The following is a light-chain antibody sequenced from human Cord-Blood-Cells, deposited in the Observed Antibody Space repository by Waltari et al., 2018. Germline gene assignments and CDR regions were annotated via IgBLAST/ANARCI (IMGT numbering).Light chain of an antibody. CDR2: GNS. J-gene: IGLJ3*02. Sequence: QSVLTQPPSVSGAPGQRVTISCTGSSSNIGAGYDVHWYQQLPGTAPKLLIYGNSKRPSGVTDRFAGSKSGTSASLTITGLQSEDEADYYFQSYDSSLSGWVFGGGTKLTVL. V-gene: IGLV1-40*01. CDR1: SSNIGAGYD. CDR3: QSYDSSLSGWV.